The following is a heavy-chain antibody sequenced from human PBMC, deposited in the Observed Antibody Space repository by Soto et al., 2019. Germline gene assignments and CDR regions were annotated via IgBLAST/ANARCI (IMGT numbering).Heavy chain of an antibody. CDR1: GGSISSSHW. J-gene: IGHJ4*02. V-gene: IGHV4-4*02. CDR2: IYHSGST. D-gene: IGHD3-16*01. CDR3: ASSGGGEDY. Sequence: QVQLQESGPGLVKPSGTLSLSCAVSGGSISSSHWWTWVRQPPGKGLEWIGEIYHSGSTNYNPSLKGRFTIPVDTSRNQFSRNLSSVTAPDTAVYYCASSGGGEDYWGQGILVTVSS.